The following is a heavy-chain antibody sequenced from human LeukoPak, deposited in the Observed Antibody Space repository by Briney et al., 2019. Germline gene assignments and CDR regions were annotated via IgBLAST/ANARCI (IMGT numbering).Heavy chain of an antibody. CDR2: INPSGGST. Sequence: ASLKLSCKPSGYTFTTYYMPWVRQAPGQGLEWMGVINPSGGSTSYAQKFQGRVTMTRDTSTSTVYMELSSLRSEDTAVYYCARGPTIIVGATHFDYWGQGTLVTVSS. J-gene: IGHJ4*02. CDR1: GYTFTTYY. V-gene: IGHV1-46*01. CDR3: ARGPTIIVGATHFDY. D-gene: IGHD1-26*01.